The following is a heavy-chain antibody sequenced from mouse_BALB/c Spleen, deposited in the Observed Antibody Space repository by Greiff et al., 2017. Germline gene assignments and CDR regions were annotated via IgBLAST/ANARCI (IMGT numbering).Heavy chain of an antibody. V-gene: IGHV5-17*02. Sequence: EVKVVESGGGLVQPGGSRKLSCAASGFTFSSFGMHWVRQAPEKGLEWVAYISSGSSTIYYADTVKGRFTISRDNPKNTLFLQMTSLRSEDTAMYYCARSPGSYFDYWGQGTTLTVSS. J-gene: IGHJ2*01. CDR3: ARSPGSYFDY. CDR1: GFTFSSFG. CDR2: ISSGSSTI.